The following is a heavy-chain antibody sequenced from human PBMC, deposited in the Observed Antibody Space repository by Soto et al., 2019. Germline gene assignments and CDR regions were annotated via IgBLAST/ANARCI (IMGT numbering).Heavy chain of an antibody. J-gene: IGHJ6*03. V-gene: IGHV4-31*03. CDR1: GGSISSGGYY. CDR3: ARDYVDTASGSYSANYYYYYMDV. Sequence: QVQLQESGPGLVKPSQTLSLTCTVSGGSISSGGYYWSWIRQHPGKGLEWIGYIYYSGSTYYNPSLKSRVTISVDTSKNQCSLKLSSVTAADTAVYYCARDYVDTASGSYSANYYYYYMDVWGKGTTVTVSS. CDR2: IYYSGST. D-gene: IGHD3-10*01.